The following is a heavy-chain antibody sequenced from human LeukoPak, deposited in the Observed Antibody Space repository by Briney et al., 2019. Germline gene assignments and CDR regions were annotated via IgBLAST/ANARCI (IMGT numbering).Heavy chain of an antibody. D-gene: IGHD2-15*01. J-gene: IGHJ3*02. CDR3: ARGFERYSSAFDI. CDR2: TYYRSKWYN. Sequence: SQTLSLTCAISGDSVSGNSAAWNWIRQSPSRGLEWLGRTYYRSKWYNDYAVSVKSRITINSDTSKNQFSLQLSSVTPEDTAVYYCARGFERYSSAFDIWDQGTMVTVSS. V-gene: IGHV6-1*01. CDR1: GDSVSGNSAA.